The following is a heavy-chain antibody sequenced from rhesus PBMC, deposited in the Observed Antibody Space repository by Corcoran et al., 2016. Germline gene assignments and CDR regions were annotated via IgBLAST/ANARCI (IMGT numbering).Heavy chain of an antibody. J-gene: IGHJ4*01. CDR3: TRLLDSDY. CDR2: ISYTGKTI. V-gene: IGHV3-136*01. D-gene: IGHD2-2*01. CDR1: GFTVGRSA. Sequence: EVQLVESGGGLVQPGGYLRLSCADSGFTVGRSAMSWARQAPGKGLECVSYISYTGKTIYYADSVKGRFTISRDNAKNSLSLQMSSLRAEDTAVYYCTRLLDSDYWGQGVLVTVSS.